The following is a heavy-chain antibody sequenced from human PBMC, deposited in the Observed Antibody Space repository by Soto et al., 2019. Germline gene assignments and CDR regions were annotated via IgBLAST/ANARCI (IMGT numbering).Heavy chain of an antibody. CDR2: INQDGSEK. V-gene: IGHV3-7*01. Sequence: EVKLVESGGDLVQPGGSLRLSGAACGFTFRNDRMTWVRPAPGKGLEWVANINQDGSEKYYVDSVKGRFTISRDNAKNSLFLQMNSLRAEDTAVYYCARGRLGDFWGQGALVTVSS. CDR1: GFTFRNDR. J-gene: IGHJ4*02. D-gene: IGHD3-9*01. CDR3: ARGRLGDF.